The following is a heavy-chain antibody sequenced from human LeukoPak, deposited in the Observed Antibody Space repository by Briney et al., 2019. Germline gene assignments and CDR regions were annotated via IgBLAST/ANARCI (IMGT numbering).Heavy chain of an antibody. D-gene: IGHD6-13*01. CDR2: IYPSGST. V-gene: IGHV4-61*02. J-gene: IGHJ4*02. CDR1: GGSISSGGYY. CDR3: AREEITAAGRSLDY. Sequence: SQTLSLTCTVSGGSISSGGYYWSWIRQPAGKGLEWIVRIYPSGSTNDNPALKSRVTMSVDTSKNQFSLKLTSVSAADTAVYYCAREEITAAGRSLDYWGQGTLVTVSS.